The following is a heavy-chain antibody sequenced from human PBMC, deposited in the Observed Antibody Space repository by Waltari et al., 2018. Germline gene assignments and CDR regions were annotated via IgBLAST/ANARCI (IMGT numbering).Heavy chain of an antibody. CDR3: ASRIAVAGTGGFDY. J-gene: IGHJ4*02. V-gene: IGHV1-69*01. Sequence: QVQLVQSGAEVKKPGSSVKVSCKASGGTFSSYAISWVRQAPGQGLEWMGGIIPILGTANYAHKCQGRVTITADESTSTAYMELSSLRSEDTAVYYCASRIAVAGTGGFDYWGQGTLVTVSS. CDR2: IIPILGTA. D-gene: IGHD6-19*01. CDR1: GGTFSSYA.